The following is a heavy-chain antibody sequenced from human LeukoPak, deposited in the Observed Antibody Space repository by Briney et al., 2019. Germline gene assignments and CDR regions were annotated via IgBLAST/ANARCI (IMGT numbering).Heavy chain of an antibody. V-gene: IGHV3-30*18. D-gene: IGHD1-26*01. CDR3: AKDLSGNFDY. CDR1: GFTFSSYG. CDR2: ISYDGSNK. J-gene: IGHJ4*02. Sequence: GGSLRLSCAASGFTFSSYGMHWVRQAPGKGLEWVAVISYDGSNKYYADSVKGRFTISRDNSKNTLYLQMNSLRAEDTAVYYCAKDLSGNFDYWAREPWSPSPQ.